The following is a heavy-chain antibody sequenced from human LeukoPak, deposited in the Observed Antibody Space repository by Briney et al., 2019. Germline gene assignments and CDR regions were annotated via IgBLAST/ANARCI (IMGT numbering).Heavy chain of an antibody. V-gene: IGHV4-4*07. CDR1: GGFISSDY. J-gene: IGHJ5*02. D-gene: IGHD6-13*01. CDR3: ARVPHAGHNCFDP. CDR2: IYPSGST. Sequence: PSETLSLTCTVYGGFISSDYWSWIRQPAGKGLEWIGRIYPSGSTNYNPSLNSRVTMSIDTSKNQFSLKLSSVTAADTAVYYCARVPHAGHNCFDPWGQGTLVTVSS.